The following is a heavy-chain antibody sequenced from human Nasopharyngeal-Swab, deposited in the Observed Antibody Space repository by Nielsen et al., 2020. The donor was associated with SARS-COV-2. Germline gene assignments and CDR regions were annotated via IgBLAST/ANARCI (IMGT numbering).Heavy chain of an antibody. CDR1: GGSISSNSYY. CDR3: ARDKNYCTRTSCYFRPHNWFDP. CDR2: MYHTGTT. Sequence: SETLSLTCTVSGGSISSNSYYWGWIRQPPGKGLAWIGSMYHTGTTYYNPSLKSRVTISLDTSKNQFSLRLNSVTAADTAVYYCARDKNYCTRTSCYFRPHNWFDPWGQGTLVTVSS. J-gene: IGHJ5*02. D-gene: IGHD2-2*01. V-gene: IGHV4-39*07.